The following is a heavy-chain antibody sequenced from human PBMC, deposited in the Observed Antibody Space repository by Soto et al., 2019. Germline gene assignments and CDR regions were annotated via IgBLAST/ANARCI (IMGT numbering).Heavy chain of an antibody. CDR3: ARRGSGSYYDY. CDR2: ISGSGGST. D-gene: IGHD1-26*01. CDR1: GFTFSSYA. J-gene: IGHJ4*02. V-gene: IGHV3-23*01. Sequence: EVQLLESGGGLVQPGGSLRLSCAASGFTFSSYAMRWVRQAPVKGLEWVSAISGSGGSTYYADSVKGRFTISRHNSRIALYPHMNSLRAEDTAVYYSARRGSGSYYDYWGQGTLVTVSS.